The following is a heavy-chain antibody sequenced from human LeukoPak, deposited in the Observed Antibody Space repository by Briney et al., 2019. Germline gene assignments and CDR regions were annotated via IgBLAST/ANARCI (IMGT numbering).Heavy chain of an antibody. D-gene: IGHD3-9*01. J-gene: IGHJ4*02. V-gene: IGHV4-39*01. CDR2: IYYSGST. CDR3: ARCYYDILTGYWPFDY. Sequence: SETLSLTCTVSGGSISSSSYYWGWIRQPPGKGLEWTGSIYYSGSTYYNPSLKSRVTISVDTSKNQFSLKLSSVTAADTAVYYCARCYYDILTGYWPFDYWGQGTLVTVSS. CDR1: GGSISSSSYY.